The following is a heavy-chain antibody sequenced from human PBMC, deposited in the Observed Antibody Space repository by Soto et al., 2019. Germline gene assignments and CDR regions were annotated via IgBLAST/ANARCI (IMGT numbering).Heavy chain of an antibody. Sequence: GASVKVSCKASGYTFTSYDINWVRQATGQGLEWMGWMNPNSGNTGYAQKFQGRVTMTRNTSISTAYMELSSLRSEDTAVYYCARVPGIAAAGNSGWFDTWGQGTLVTVSS. V-gene: IGHV1-8*01. D-gene: IGHD6-13*01. CDR3: ARVPGIAAAGNSGWFDT. CDR2: MNPNSGNT. J-gene: IGHJ5*02. CDR1: GYTFTSYD.